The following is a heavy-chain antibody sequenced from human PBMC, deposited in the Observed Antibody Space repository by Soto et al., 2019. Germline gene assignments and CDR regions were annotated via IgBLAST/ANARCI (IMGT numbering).Heavy chain of an antibody. CDR1: GGTFSSYA. CDR2: IIPIFGTA. V-gene: IGHV1-69*06. D-gene: IGHD2-2*01. Sequence: QVQLVQSGAAVKKPGSSVKVSCKASGGTFSSYAISWVRQAPGQGLEWMGGIIPIFGTANYAQKFQGRVKITADKATSTAYMELCRLRGEDTAVYYCARGDIVVVPRSGYYYYGMDVWGQGTTVTVSS. CDR3: ARGDIVVVPRSGYYYYGMDV. J-gene: IGHJ6*02.